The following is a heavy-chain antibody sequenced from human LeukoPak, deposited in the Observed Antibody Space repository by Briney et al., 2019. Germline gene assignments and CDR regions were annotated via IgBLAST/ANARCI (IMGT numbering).Heavy chain of an antibody. CDR2: IRYDGSNK. Sequence: GGSLRLSCAASGFTFSSYGMHWVRQAPGKGLEWVAFIRYDGSNKYYADSVKGRFTISRDNSKNALYLQMNSLRAEDTAVYYCAKNVAGAYWGQGTLVTVSS. CDR1: GFTFSSYG. D-gene: IGHD6-19*01. J-gene: IGHJ4*02. CDR3: AKNVAGAY. V-gene: IGHV3-30*02.